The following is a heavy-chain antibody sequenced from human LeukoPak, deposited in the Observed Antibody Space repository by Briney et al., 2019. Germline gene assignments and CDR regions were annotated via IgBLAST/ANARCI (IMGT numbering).Heavy chain of an antibody. J-gene: IGHJ2*01. D-gene: IGHD3-3*01. Sequence: PGGSLRLSCAASGFTFSSYWMSWVRQAPGKGLEWVANIKQDGSEKYYVDSVKGRFTISRDNAKNSLYLQMNSLRAEDTAVYYCARVYDFWSSYYTGNWYFDLWGRGTLVTVSS. CDR3: ARVYDFWSSYYTGNWYFDL. V-gene: IGHV3-7*01. CDR1: GFTFSSYW. CDR2: IKQDGSEK.